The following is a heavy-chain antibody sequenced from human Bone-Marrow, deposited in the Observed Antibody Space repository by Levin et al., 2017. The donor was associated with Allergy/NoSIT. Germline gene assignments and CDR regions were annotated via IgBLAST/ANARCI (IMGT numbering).Heavy chain of an antibody. J-gene: IGHJ6*02. CDR2: IGADNTTI. V-gene: IGHV3-48*01. Sequence: GESLKISCDASGFTFSSYGIIWVRQAPGKGLEWVSYIGADNTTIYYADSVKGRFTISRDNVKKSLFLQMNSLRGEDTAVYYCARFGHLLTGIVAAGRSGYYYYDMDVWGQGTTVTVSS. D-gene: IGHD6-13*01. CDR1: GFTFSSYG. CDR3: ARFGHLLTGIVAAGRSGYYYYDMDV.